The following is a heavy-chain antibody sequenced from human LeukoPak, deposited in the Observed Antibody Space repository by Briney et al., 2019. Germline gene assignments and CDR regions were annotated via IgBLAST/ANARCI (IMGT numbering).Heavy chain of an antibody. CDR3: ATLPTGDGADALRYFDWLLQIDI. Sequence: GRSLRLSCAASGFTFSSYAMHWVRQAPGKGLEWEAFIRYDGSNKYYADSVKGRFTISRDNSKNTLYLQMNSLRAEDTAVYYCATLPTGDGADALRYFDWLLQIDIWGQGTMVTVSS. CDR1: GFTFSSYA. D-gene: IGHD3-9*01. V-gene: IGHV3-30*04. CDR2: IRYDGSNK. J-gene: IGHJ3*02.